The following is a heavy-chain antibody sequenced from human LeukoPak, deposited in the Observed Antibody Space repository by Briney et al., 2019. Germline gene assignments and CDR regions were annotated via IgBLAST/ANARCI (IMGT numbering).Heavy chain of an antibody. V-gene: IGHV3-23*01. CDR1: GFTVTEYA. CDR3: ARRLSLRFDAFAV. D-gene: IGHD3-3*01. Sequence: GGSLRLSCAASGFTVTEYAMTWIRQSPGKGLEWVSSMSDIGPNTYYADSVKGRFTISRDTSKNTLLLQMNSLRADDTALYFCARRLSLRFDAFAVWGPGTVVTVSS. J-gene: IGHJ3*01. CDR2: MSDIGPNT.